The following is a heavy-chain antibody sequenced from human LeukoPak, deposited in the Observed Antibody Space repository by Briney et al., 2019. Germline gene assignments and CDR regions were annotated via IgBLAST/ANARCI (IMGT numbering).Heavy chain of an antibody. J-gene: IGHJ4*02. D-gene: IGHD3-22*01. Sequence: PGGSLRLSCAASGFTVSSNYMSWVRQAPGKGLEWASVIYSGGSTYYADSVKGRFTISRDNSKNTLYLQMNSLRAEDTAVYYCARGENYYDSSGYYGYWGQGTLVTVSS. CDR3: ARGENYYDSSGYYGY. CDR1: GFTVSSNY. V-gene: IGHV3-66*01. CDR2: IYSGGST.